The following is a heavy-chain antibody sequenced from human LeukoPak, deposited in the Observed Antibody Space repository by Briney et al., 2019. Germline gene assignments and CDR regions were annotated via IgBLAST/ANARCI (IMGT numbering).Heavy chain of an antibody. J-gene: IGHJ4*02. V-gene: IGHV3-23*01. CDR1: GFTFSSYG. CDR2: ISGSGGST. D-gene: IGHD5-12*01. Sequence: PGGSLRLSCAASGFTFSSYGMHWVRQAPGKGLEWVSAISGSGGSTYYADSVKGRFTISRDNSKNTLYLQMNSLRAEDTAVYYCAKEPTGYSGLTLDYWGQGTLVTVSS. CDR3: AKEPTGYSGLTLDY.